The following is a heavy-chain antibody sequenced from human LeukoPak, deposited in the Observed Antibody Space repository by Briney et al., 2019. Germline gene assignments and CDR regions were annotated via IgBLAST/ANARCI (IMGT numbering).Heavy chain of an antibody. V-gene: IGHV3-23*01. CDR2: ISGSGGST. D-gene: IGHD4-17*01. J-gene: IGHJ4*02. Sequence: TGGSLRLSXXXSGXTFSSYAMSWVRQAPGKGLEWVSAISGSGGSTYYADSVKGRFTISRDNSKNTLYLKMNSLRAEDTAVYYCAKGVYGDYASRWGQGTLVTVSS. CDR1: GXTFSSYA. CDR3: AKGVYGDYASR.